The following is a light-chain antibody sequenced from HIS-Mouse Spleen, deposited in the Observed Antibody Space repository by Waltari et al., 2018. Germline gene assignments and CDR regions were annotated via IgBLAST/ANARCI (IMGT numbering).Light chain of an antibody. V-gene: IGKV3-20*01. CDR3: QQYGSSPPWT. Sequence: IVLTQSPGTLSLPPGERATLSCRASHSVSSSYLAWYQQKPGQAPRLLIYGASSRATGIPDRFSGSGSATDFTLTISRLEPEDFAVYYCQQYGSSPPWTFGQGTKVEIK. CDR2: GAS. J-gene: IGKJ1*01. CDR1: HSVSSSY.